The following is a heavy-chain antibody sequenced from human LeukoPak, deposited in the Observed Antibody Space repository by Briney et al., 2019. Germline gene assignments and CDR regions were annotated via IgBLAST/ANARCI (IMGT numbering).Heavy chain of an antibody. Sequence: PGGSLRLSCAASGFTFSSYWMSWVRQAPGKGLEWVANINQDESEKYYVDSVKGRFTISRDNAKNSLYLQMNSLRAEDTAVYYCARDQCVTIFGVVYNWFDPWGQGTLVTVSS. CDR1: GFTFSSYW. D-gene: IGHD3-3*01. CDR3: ARDQCVTIFGVVYNWFDP. V-gene: IGHV3-7*01. CDR2: INQDESEK. J-gene: IGHJ5*02.